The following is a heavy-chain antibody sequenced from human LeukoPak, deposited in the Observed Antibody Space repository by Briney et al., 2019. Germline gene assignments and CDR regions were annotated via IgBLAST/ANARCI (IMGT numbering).Heavy chain of an antibody. D-gene: IGHD4-4*01. CDR2: VNHSGST. J-gene: IGHJ4*02. CDR3: ARGGNSELDY. V-gene: IGHV4-34*01. CDR1: GGSFSGYY. Sequence: PETLSLTCAVYGGSFSGYYWSWIRQPPGKGLEWIGEVNHSGSTNYNPSLKSRVTISVDTSKNQFSLKLSSVTAADTAVYYCARGGNSELDYWGQGTLVTVSS.